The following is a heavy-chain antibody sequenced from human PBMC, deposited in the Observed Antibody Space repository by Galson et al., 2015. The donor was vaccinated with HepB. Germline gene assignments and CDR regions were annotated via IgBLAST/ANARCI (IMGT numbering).Heavy chain of an antibody. CDR2: INPSGGST. CDR3: ARDHSSGGCGGDCYRSYAFDI. J-gene: IGHJ3*02. V-gene: IGHV1-46*01. D-gene: IGHD2-21*02. CDR1: GYTFTSYY. Sequence: SVKVSCKASGYTFTSYYMHWVRQAPGQGLEWMGIINPSGGSTSYAQKFQGRVTMTRDTSTSTVYMELGSLRSEDTAVYYCARDHSSGGCGGDCYRSYAFDIWGQGTMVTVSS.